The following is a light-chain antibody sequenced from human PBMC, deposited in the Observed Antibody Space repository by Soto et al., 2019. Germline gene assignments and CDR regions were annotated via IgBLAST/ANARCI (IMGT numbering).Light chain of an antibody. CDR1: QSIGLA. CDR3: QQRRNWLLS. Sequence: EIVLTQSPATLSLSPGERATLSCRASQSIGLAIAWYQHKPGQAPRLLIFDASQRATGIPARFRGSGSGTDFTLSISSLEPEDFAVYYCQQRRNWLLSFGGGTKVDIK. V-gene: IGKV3-11*01. CDR2: DAS. J-gene: IGKJ4*01.